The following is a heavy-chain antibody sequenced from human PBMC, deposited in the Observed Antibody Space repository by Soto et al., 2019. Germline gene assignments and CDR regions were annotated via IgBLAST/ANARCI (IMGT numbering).Heavy chain of an antibody. CDR1: GGTFSSYT. Sequence: QVQLVQSGAEVKKPGSSVKVSCKASGGTFSSYTISWVRQAPGQGLEWMGRIIPILGIANYAQKFQGRVTIDSDKSTSTVYKELRSLRSEDTDVYYCSRDWGCCGGDCYHDWGQGTLVTVSS. CDR3: SRDWGCCGGDCYHD. V-gene: IGHV1-69*08. J-gene: IGHJ4*02. D-gene: IGHD2-21*02. CDR2: IIPILGIA.